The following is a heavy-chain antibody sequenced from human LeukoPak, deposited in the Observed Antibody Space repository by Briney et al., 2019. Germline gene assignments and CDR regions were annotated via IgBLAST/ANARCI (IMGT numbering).Heavy chain of an antibody. Sequence: GGSLRLACAASGFNFDEYGMTWVRQAPGKGLEWVSGINWNGGSRGYADSVKGRFTISRDNAKKFLYLQMNSLRAEDTAFYYCARGSSFSNFWGQGILVTVSS. CDR3: ARGSSFSNF. CDR2: INWNGGSR. CDR1: GFNFDEYG. J-gene: IGHJ4*02. V-gene: IGHV3-20*04. D-gene: IGHD6-13*01.